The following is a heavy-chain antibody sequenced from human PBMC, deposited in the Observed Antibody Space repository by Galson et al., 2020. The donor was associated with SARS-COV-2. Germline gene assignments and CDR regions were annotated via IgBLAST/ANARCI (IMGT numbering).Heavy chain of an antibody. J-gene: IGHJ5*02. CDR2: FDPEDGET. Sequence: ASVKVSCKVSGYTLTELSMHWVRQAPGKGLEWMGGFDPEDGETIYAQKFQGRVTMTEDTSTDTAYMELSSLRSEDTAVYYCATGPFPYLGIKANCFDPWGQGTLVTVSS. CDR1: GYTLTELS. CDR3: ATGPFPYLGIKANCFDP. D-gene: IGHD3-16*01. V-gene: IGHV1-24*01.